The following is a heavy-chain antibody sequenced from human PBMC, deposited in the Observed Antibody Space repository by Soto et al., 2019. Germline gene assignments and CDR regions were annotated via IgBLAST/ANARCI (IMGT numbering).Heavy chain of an antibody. CDR1: GFTFSSYG. CDR3: ARDRYPLRFLENDY. V-gene: IGHV3-33*01. Sequence: QVQLVESGGGVVQPGRSLRLSCAASGFTFSSYGMHWVRQAPGKGLEWVAVIWYDGSNKYYADSVKGRFTISRDNSKNTLYLQMNSLRAEDTAVYYCARDRYPLRFLENDYWGQGTLVTVSS. J-gene: IGHJ4*02. CDR2: IWYDGSNK. D-gene: IGHD3-3*01.